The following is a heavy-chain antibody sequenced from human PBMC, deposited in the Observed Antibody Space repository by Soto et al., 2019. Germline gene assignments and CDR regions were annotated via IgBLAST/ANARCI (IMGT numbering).Heavy chain of an antibody. CDR1: GGTFSRYA. CDR2: IIPIFGTA. J-gene: IGHJ5*02. D-gene: IGHD1-26*01. CDR3: ARAIVGPTTTGWLDP. Sequence: QVQLVQSGAEVKKPGSSVKVSCKASGGTFSRYAISWVRQAPGQGLEWMGGIIPIFGTANYAQRFQGRVTITADESTSTAYMELSSLRFEDTAVYYCARAIVGPTTTGWLDPWGQGTLVTDSS. V-gene: IGHV1-69*01.